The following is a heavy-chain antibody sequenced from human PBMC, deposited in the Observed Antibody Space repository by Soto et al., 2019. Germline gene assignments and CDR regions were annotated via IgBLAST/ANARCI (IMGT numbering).Heavy chain of an antibody. J-gene: IGHJ6*02. D-gene: IGHD6-19*01. Sequence: GGSLRLSCAASGFTVSNNYMSWVRQAPGKGLEWVSVIYTGGRTYYADSVKGRFTISRDNSKNTLYLQMNSLRAEDTAVYYCARDDIPGRAVATYGMDVWGQGTTVTVSS. V-gene: IGHV3-53*01. CDR3: ARDDIPGRAVATYGMDV. CDR1: GFTVSNNY. CDR2: IYTGGRT.